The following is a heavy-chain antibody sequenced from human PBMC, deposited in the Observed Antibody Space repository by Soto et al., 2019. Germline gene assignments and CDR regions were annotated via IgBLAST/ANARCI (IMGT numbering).Heavy chain of an antibody. J-gene: IGHJ5*02. Sequence: GASVKLSCTASGYTFTSYGISCLRQAPGQGLEWMGWINAYNGNTNYAQKLQGRVTMTTDTSTSTAYMELRSLRSDDTAVYYCARVLPPFDPCGQGPLVTVSS. V-gene: IGHV1-18*01. CDR1: GYTFTSYG. CDR2: INAYNGNT. CDR3: ARVLPPFDP.